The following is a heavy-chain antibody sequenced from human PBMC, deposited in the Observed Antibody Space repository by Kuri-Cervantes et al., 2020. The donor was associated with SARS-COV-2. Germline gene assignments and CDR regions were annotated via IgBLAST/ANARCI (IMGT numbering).Heavy chain of an antibody. V-gene: IGHV4-59*01. CDR3: ARSGAGNPAEYFRH. Sequence: SETLSLTCTVSGGSISSYYWSWIRQLPGKGLEWIGYPYYSGSTNYNPSLKSRVTIAVDTSKNQISLKLSSVTAADTAVYYGARSGAGNPAEYFRHWGQGTLVTVSS. J-gene: IGHJ1*01. D-gene: IGHD4-23*01. CDR1: GGSISSYY. CDR2: PYYSGST.